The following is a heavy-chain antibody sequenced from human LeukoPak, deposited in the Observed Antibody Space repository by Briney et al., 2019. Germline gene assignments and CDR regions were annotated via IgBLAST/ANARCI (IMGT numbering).Heavy chain of an antibody. Sequence: ASVKVSCKASGYTFTGYYMHWVRQAPGQGLEWMGSINPNSGGTNYAQKFQGRVTMTRDTSISTAYMELSRLRSDDTAVYYCARDLRDYYYMDVWGKGTTVTVSS. CDR3: ARDLRDYYYMDV. V-gene: IGHV1-2*02. J-gene: IGHJ6*03. CDR2: INPNSGGT. CDR1: GYTFTGYY.